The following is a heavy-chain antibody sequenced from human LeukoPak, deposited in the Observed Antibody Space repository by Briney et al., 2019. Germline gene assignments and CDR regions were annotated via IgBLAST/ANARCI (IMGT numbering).Heavy chain of an antibody. V-gene: IGHV3-21*01. J-gene: IGHJ4*02. CDR1: GFTFSSYS. CDR2: ISSSSYI. Sequence: GGSLRLSCAASGFTFSSYSMNWVRQAPGKGLEWVSSISSSSYIYYADSVKGRFTISRDNAKNSLYLQMNSLRAEDTAVYYCARAPVTAFGGVKYYFDYWGQGTLVTVSS. CDR3: ARAPVTAFGGVKYYFDY. D-gene: IGHD3-16*01.